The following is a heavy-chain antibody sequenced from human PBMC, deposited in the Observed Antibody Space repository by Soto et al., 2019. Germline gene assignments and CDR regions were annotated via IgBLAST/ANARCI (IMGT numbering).Heavy chain of an antibody. D-gene: IGHD1-26*01. CDR2: VSPIFGTT. V-gene: IGHV1-69*01. CDR3: AGGGSSGGWYFDL. CDR1: GGSFSSPT. J-gene: IGHJ2*01. Sequence: QVQLVQSGAEVKKPGSSVKVSCKASGGSFSSPTISWVRQAPGQGLEWMGGVSPIFGTTNYAQKFQDRVTITADASSGTAYMELSSLKSEDTAVYSCAGGGSSGGWYFDLWGRGTLVTVSS.